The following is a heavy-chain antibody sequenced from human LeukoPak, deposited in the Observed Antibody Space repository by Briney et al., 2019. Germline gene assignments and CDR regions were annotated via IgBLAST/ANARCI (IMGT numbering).Heavy chain of an antibody. Sequence: ASVKVSCKASGYTFTGYYMHWVRQAPGQGLEWMGWINPNSGGTNYAQKFQGRVTMTRDTSISTAYMERSRLRSDESAVYYCARVAGFPSSSWYGSAFDYWGQGTLVTVSS. D-gene: IGHD6-13*01. CDR3: ARVAGFPSSSWYGSAFDY. CDR1: GYTFTGYY. CDR2: INPNSGGT. J-gene: IGHJ4*02. V-gene: IGHV1-2*02.